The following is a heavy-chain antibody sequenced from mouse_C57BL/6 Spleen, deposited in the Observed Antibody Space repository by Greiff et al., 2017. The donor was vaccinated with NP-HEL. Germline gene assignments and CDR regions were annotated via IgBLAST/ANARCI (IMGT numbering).Heavy chain of an antibody. Sequence: EVKLMESEGGLVQPGSSMKLSCTASGFTFSDYYMAWVRQVPEKGLEWVANINYDGSSTYYLDSLKSRFIISRDNAKNILYLQMSSLKSEDTATYYCARGDGNSPYYAMDYWGQGTSVTVSS. CDR1: GFTFSDYY. CDR2: INYDGSST. D-gene: IGHD2-1*01. CDR3: ARGDGNSPYYAMDY. J-gene: IGHJ4*01. V-gene: IGHV5-16*01.